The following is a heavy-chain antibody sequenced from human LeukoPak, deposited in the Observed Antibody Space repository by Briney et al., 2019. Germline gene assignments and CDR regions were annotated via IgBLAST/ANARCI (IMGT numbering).Heavy chain of an antibody. D-gene: IGHD6-19*01. J-gene: IGHJ4*02. CDR3: AREENSSGWSYYFDY. Sequence: PGGSLRLSCAASGFTFSDYYMSWIRQAPGKGLEWVSYISSSGSTIYYADSVKGRFTISRDNSKNTLYLQMNSLRAEDTAVYYCAREENSSGWSYYFDYWGQGTLVTVSS. CDR1: GFTFSDYY. V-gene: IGHV3-11*04. CDR2: ISSSGSTI.